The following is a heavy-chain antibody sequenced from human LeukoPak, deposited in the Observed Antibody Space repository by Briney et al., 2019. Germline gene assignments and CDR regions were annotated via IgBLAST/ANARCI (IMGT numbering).Heavy chain of an antibody. CDR1: GASISSSSYY. J-gene: IGHJ4*02. V-gene: IGHV4-39*07. D-gene: IGHD3-3*01. CDR3: VRSDDFWSGYYGY. CDR2: IYYSGST. Sequence: SETLSLTCTVSGASISSSSYYWGWIRQPPGKGLEWIGTIYYSGSTYYNPSLKSRVTISVDTSKNQFSLKLSSVTAADTAVYYCVRSDDFWSGYYGYWGQGTLVTVSS.